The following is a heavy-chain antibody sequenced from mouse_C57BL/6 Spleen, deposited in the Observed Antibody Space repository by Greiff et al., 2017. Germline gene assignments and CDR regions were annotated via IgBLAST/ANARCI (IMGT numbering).Heavy chain of an antibody. CDR3: ERRTGAGAMDY. D-gene: IGHD4-1*01. Sequence: EVQRVESGGGLVQPKGSLKLSCAASGFSFNTYAMNWVRQAPGKGLEWVARIRSKSNNYTTYYADSVKDRFTISSDDSESMLYLQMNNLKTEDTAMYYCERRTGAGAMDYWGQGTSVTVSS. V-gene: IGHV10-1*01. CDR1: GFSFNTYA. J-gene: IGHJ4*01. CDR2: IRSKSNNYTT.